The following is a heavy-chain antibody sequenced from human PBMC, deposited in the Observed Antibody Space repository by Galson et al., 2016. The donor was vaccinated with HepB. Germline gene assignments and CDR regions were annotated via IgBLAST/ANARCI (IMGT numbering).Heavy chain of an antibody. V-gene: IGHV1-8*01. D-gene: IGHD6-19*01. J-gene: IGHJ4*02. Sequence: SVKVSCKASGYTFTSYDINWVRQATGQGLEWMGWMNPNSGNTGYAQKFQGRVTMTRNTSISTAYMELSSLRSEDTAVYYCARISGYSSGWYHYFGYWGQGPLVTVSS. CDR1: GYTFTSYD. CDR2: MNPNSGNT. CDR3: ARISGYSSGWYHYFGY.